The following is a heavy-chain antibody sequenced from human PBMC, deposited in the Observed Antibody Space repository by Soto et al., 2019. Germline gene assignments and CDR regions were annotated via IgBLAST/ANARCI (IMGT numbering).Heavy chain of an antibody. J-gene: IGHJ4*02. CDR1: GFTFSSYA. V-gene: IGHV3-23*01. Sequence: EVQLLESGGGLVQPGGSLRLPCAASGFTFSSYAMSWVRQAPGKGLEWVSAVGGSGTSTYYADSVKGRFTISRDNSKNTLYLEMNSLRAEDTAVYYCAHHQRTTARQLGYFDYWGQGTLVTVSS. CDR3: AHHQRTTARQLGYFDY. CDR2: VGGSGTST. D-gene: IGHD6-6*01.